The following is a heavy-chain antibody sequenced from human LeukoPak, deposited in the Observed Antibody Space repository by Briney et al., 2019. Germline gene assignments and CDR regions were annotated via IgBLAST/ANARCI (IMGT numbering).Heavy chain of an antibody. CDR3: ARSYCTNGLCHAFDI. CDR2: SRNKAYSYTT. V-gene: IGHV3-72*01. Sequence: GGSLRLSCAVSGFTFSDHYMDWVRQAPGKGLEWVGRSRNKAYSYTTEYAASVKGRFTISRNDSKNSVYLQINSLKTEDTAVYYCARSYCTNGLCHAFDIWGQGTLVTVS. J-gene: IGHJ3*02. D-gene: IGHD2-8*01. CDR1: GFTFSDHY.